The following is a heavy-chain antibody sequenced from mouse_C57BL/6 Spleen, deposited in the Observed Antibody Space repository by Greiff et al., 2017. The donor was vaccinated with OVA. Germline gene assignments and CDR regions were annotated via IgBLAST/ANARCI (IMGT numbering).Heavy chain of an antibody. J-gene: IGHJ3*01. CDR2: INPGSGGT. D-gene: IGHD1-1*01. Sequence: VQLQQSGAELVRPGTSVKVSCKASGYAFTNYLIEWVKQRPGQGLEWIGVINPGSGGTNYNEKFKGKATLTADKSSSTAYMQLSSLTSEDSAVYFCARRGTTDAWFDYWGQGTLVTVSA. CDR3: ARRGTTDAWFDY. V-gene: IGHV1-54*01. CDR1: GYAFTNYL.